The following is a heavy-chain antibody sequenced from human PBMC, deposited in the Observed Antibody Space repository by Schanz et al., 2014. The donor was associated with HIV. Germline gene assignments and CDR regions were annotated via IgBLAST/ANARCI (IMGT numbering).Heavy chain of an antibody. D-gene: IGHD3-22*01. CDR1: GYTFSSYS. CDR2: ISAYNGHP. V-gene: IGHV1-8*02. J-gene: IGHJ5*02. Sequence: QAKLVQSGADVKKPGASVKVSCKASGYTFSSYSLSWVRQAPGQGLEWMEWISAYNGHPPYGQKFQGRLTMTGNTSISSAYMELSSLRSEDTAVYYCARGRRDVSMIVLYWLDPWGQGTLVTVSS. CDR3: ARGRRDVSMIVLYWLDP.